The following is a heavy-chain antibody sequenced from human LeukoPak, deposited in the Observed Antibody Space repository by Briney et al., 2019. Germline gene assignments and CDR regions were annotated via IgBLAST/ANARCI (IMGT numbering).Heavy chain of an antibody. CDR2: ISSSSSTI. Sequence: GGSLRLSCAASGFTFSSYSMNWVRQAPGKGLEWVSYISSSSSTIYYADSVKGRFTISRDNAKNSLYLQMNSLRAEDTAAYYCARDRVTMVRGGTYWGQGTLVTVSS. J-gene: IGHJ4*02. CDR1: GFTFSSYS. D-gene: IGHD3-10*01. V-gene: IGHV3-48*01. CDR3: ARDRVTMVRGGTY.